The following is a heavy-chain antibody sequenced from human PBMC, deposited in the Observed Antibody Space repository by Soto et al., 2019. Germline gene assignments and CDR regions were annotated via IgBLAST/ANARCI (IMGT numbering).Heavy chain of an antibody. CDR1: GYSFTSYW. CDR2: IYPGDSDT. D-gene: IGHD2-21*02. J-gene: IGHJ3*02. Sequence: PVEPLKISCQGSGYSFTSYWICWVLHLPGKGLEWMGIIYPGDSDTRYSPSFQGQVTISADKSISTAYLQWSSLKASDTAMYYCARRYSVVTAMVGIWGQGTMVTVSS. V-gene: IGHV5-51*01. CDR3: ARRYSVVTAMVGI.